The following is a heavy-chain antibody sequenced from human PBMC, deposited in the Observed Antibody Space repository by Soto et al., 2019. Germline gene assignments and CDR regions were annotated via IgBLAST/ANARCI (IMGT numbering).Heavy chain of an antibody. V-gene: IGHV4-39*01. CDR2: VFHSGNT. CDR1: GCSISSSYY. D-gene: IGHD4-17*01. Sequence: SETLSLTCTVSGCSISSSYYWGWIRQPPGKGLEWIGSVFHSGNTYYNPSLKSRVTIFVDTSKNQFSLKLTSVTDADTAVYYCARLDDSGDDYWGQGTLVTVSS. CDR3: ARLDDSGDDY. J-gene: IGHJ4*02.